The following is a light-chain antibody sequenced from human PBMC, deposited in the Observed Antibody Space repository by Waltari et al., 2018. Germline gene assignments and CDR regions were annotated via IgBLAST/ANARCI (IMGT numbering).Light chain of an antibody. J-gene: IGKJ5*01. V-gene: IGKV1-9*01. Sequence: DIQLTQSPSFLSASVGDRVTITCRASQVINTYLAWYQQKPGESPKLLIYGTYTLQSGVPSRFSGSGSWTEFTLTITGLQPEDFATYYCQQVNSHPQTFGQGTRLDIK. CDR1: QVINTY. CDR3: QQVNSHPQT. CDR2: GTY.